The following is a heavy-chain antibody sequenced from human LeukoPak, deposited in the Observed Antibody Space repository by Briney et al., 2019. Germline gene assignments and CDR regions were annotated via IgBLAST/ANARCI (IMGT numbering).Heavy chain of an antibody. CDR1: GGSISSGSYS. CDR2: IYPRGST. CDR3: ARRRWSMASASPRWFDP. Sequence: SQTLSLTCAVSGGSISSGSYSWSWIRQPPGKGLEWIGYIYPRGSTYYNPSLKSRVILSLDKSANQFSLNLSSVTAADTAVYYCARRRWSMASASPRWFDPWGQGTLVTVPS. D-gene: IGHD4-23*01. J-gene: IGHJ5*02. V-gene: IGHV4-30-2*01.